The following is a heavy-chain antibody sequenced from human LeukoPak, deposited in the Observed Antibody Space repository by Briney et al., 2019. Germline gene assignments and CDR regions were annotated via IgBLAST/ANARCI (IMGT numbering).Heavy chain of an antibody. CDR1: GFTFSSFG. V-gene: IGHV3-48*04. CDR2: ISSSGSTI. CDR3: ARTSGYFNY. J-gene: IGHJ4*02. Sequence: QTGGSLRLSCAASGFTFSSFGMHWVRQAPGKGLEWVSYISSSGSTIYYADSVKGRFTISRDNAKNSLYLQMNSLRAEDTAVYYCARTSGYFNYWGQGTLVTVSS. D-gene: IGHD3-22*01.